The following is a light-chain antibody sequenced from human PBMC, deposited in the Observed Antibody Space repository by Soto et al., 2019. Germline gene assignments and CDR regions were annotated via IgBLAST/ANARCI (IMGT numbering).Light chain of an antibody. Sequence: EIVMTQSPSTLSVSPGERFALSCMASQDIRSSLAWYQQKPGQAPRLLIYGASIRATGVPATFSGSGSGTEFTLGISSLQSEHLGVYYCQQDSSWPLTFGGGTKVDIK. CDR3: QQDSSWPLT. J-gene: IGKJ4*01. V-gene: IGKV3-15*01. CDR1: QDIRSS. CDR2: GAS.